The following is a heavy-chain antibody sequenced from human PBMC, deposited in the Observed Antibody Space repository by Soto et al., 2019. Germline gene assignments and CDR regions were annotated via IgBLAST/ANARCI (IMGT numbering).Heavy chain of an antibody. D-gene: IGHD3-22*01. CDR1: GFTFSSYA. Sequence: GGSLRLSCAASGFTFSSYAMSWVRQAPGKGLEWVSAISGSGGSTYYADSVKGRFTISRDNSKNTLYLQMNSLRAEDTAVYDCAKDRSSSGYYDDAFDIWGQGTMVTVSS. CDR2: ISGSGGST. CDR3: AKDRSSSGYYDDAFDI. J-gene: IGHJ3*02. V-gene: IGHV3-23*01.